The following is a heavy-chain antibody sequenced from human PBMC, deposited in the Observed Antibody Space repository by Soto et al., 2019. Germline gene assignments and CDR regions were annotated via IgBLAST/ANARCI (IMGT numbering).Heavy chain of an antibody. CDR2: ISYSGSNK. Sequence: QVQLVESGGGVVQPGRSLRLSCAASGFTFSNYAMHWVRQAPGKXLEWVXVISYSGSNKAYVDSVKGRFTISRDNSKNTLYLXXXXXXXXXXXXXXXXXXXXXXXXXVVGARPGEYGMDVWGHGTTVTVSS. D-gene: IGHD1-26*01. CDR3: XXXXXXXXXXVVGARPGEYGMDV. J-gene: IGHJ6*02. V-gene: IGHV3-30-3*01. CDR1: GFTFSNYA.